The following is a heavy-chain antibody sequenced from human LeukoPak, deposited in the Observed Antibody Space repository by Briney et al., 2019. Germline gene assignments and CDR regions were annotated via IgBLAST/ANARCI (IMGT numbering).Heavy chain of an antibody. V-gene: IGHV4-59*01. CDR1: GGSISSYY. D-gene: IGHD3-22*01. Sequence: PSETLSLTCTVSGGSISSYYWSWIRQPPGKGLECIGYIYYSGSTNYNPSLKSRVTISVDTSKNQFSLKLSSVTAADTAVYYCARRTYCYDSSGYYFDYWGQGTLVTVSS. CDR2: IYYSGST. CDR3: ARRTYCYDSSGYYFDY. J-gene: IGHJ4*02.